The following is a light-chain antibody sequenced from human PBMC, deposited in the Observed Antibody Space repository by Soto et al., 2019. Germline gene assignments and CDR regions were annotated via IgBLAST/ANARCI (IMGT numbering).Light chain of an antibody. Sequence: QSVLTQPASVSGSPGQSITISCTGTSSHVGTYNLVSWYQQYSGKAPKLMIYEVSKRPSGVSNRFSGSKSGKTASLTISGLQAEDEADYYCCSYAGTNTYVLGTGTKVTVL. J-gene: IGLJ1*01. V-gene: IGLV2-23*02. CDR1: SSHVGTYNL. CDR2: EVS. CDR3: CSYAGTNTYV.